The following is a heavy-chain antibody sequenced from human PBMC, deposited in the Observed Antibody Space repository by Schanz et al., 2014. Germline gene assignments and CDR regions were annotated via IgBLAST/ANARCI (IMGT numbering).Heavy chain of an antibody. D-gene: IGHD2-2*01. CDR3: AKDYQDCSSTSCYLWENYYMDV. Sequence: VQLVESGGGVVQPGRSRRLSCEASGFTFSSYGMHWVRQAPGKGLEWVSSISSSSSYISYADSVKGRFTISRDNAKNSLYLQMNSLRAEDTAVYYCAKDYQDCSSTSCYLWENYYMDVWGKGTTXTVSS. V-gene: IGHV3-21*01. CDR1: GFTFSSYG. J-gene: IGHJ6*03. CDR2: ISSSSSYI.